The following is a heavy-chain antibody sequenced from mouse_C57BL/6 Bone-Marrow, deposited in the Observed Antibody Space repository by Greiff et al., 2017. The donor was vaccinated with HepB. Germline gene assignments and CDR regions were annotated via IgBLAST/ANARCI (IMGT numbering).Heavy chain of an antibody. CDR1: GYTFTSYG. CDR3: ARQGGPWFAY. CDR2: IYPRSGNT. J-gene: IGHJ3*01. Sequence: QVQLKQSGAELARPGASVKLSCKASGYTFTSYGISWVKQRTGQGLEWIGEIYPRSGNTYYNEKFKGKATLTADKSSSTAYMELRSLTSEDSAVYFCARQGGPWFAYWGQGTLVTVSA. V-gene: IGHV1-81*01. D-gene: IGHD1-1*02.